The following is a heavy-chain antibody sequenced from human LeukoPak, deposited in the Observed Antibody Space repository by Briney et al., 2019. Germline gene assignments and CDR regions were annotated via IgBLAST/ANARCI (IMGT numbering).Heavy chain of an antibody. CDR3: ANPSSGSYYSPPDF. Sequence: GGSLRLSCVASGFTFSSYGMHWVRQAPGKGLEWVAGISYDGSNKYYADPVKGRFTISRDNSKNTLYLQMNSLRAEDTAVYYCANPSSGSYYSPPDFWGQGTLVTVSS. D-gene: IGHD1-26*01. CDR1: GFTFSSYG. V-gene: IGHV3-30*18. J-gene: IGHJ4*02. CDR2: ISYDGSNK.